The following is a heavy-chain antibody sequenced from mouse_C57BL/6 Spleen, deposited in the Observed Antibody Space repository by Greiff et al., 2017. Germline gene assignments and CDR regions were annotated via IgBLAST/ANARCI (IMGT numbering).Heavy chain of an antibody. CDR2: ISSGGSYT. CDR3: ARRTHADYFDY. J-gene: IGHJ2*01. V-gene: IGHV5-6*02. CDR1: GFTFSSYG. Sequence: EVMLVESGGDLVKPGGSLKLSCAASGFTFSSYGMSWVRQTPDKRLEWVATISSGGSYTYYPDSVKGRFTISRDNAKNTLYLQMSSLKSEDTAMYYCARRTHADYFDYWGQGTTLTVSS.